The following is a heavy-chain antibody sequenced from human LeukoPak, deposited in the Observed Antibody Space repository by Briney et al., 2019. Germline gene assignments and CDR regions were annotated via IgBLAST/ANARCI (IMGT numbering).Heavy chain of an antibody. D-gene: IGHD1-26*01. CDR2: ISAYNGNT. J-gene: IGHJ4*02. CDR3: ARDRGSYDMDY. V-gene: IGHV1-18*01. Sequence: GASVKVSCKASGYTFTSYGISWVRQAPGQGLEWMGWISAYNGNTNYAQKLQGRVTMTTDTSTRTAYVELRSLSSDDTAVYYCARDRGSYDMDYWGQGTLVTVSS. CDR1: GYTFTSYG.